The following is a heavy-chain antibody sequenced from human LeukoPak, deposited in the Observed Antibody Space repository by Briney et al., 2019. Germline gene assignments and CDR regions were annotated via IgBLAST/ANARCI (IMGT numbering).Heavy chain of an antibody. J-gene: IGHJ4*02. V-gene: IGHV4-59*01. CDR2: IYYSGST. CDR1: GGSISSYY. CDR3: ARVRDGSGSYKFDY. Sequence: SETLSLTCTVSGGSISSYYWSWIRQPPGKGLEWIGYIYYSGSTNYNPSLKSRVTISVDTSKNQFSLKLSSVTAADTAVYYCARVRDGSGSYKFDYWGQGTLVTVSS. D-gene: IGHD3-10*01.